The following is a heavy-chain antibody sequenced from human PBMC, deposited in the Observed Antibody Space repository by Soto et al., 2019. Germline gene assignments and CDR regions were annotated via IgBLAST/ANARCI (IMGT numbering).Heavy chain of an antibody. CDR3: ARGVLTGDLDF. D-gene: IGHD7-27*01. CDR2: TYYRSKWYN. Sequence: PSQTLSLTCAVSGDSVSSNSAAWNWIRQSPSGGLEWLGRTYYRSKWYNDYAVSVKSRITINPDTSENQFSLQLNSVTPEDTAVYYCARGVLTGDLDFWGQGTLVTVSS. V-gene: IGHV6-1*01. CDR1: GDSVSSNSAA. J-gene: IGHJ4*02.